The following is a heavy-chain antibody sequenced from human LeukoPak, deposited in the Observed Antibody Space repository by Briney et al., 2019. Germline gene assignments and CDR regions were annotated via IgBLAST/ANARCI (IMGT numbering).Heavy chain of an antibody. Sequence: PSETLSLTCTVSGGSISSSSYSWGWLRQPPGKGLEWIGSIYHTGSIYYNPSLKSRVTISVDTSKNQFSLKLSSVTAADTAVYYCARQSYYGSGTYYIADFWGQGTLVTVSS. CDR1: GGSISSSSYS. V-gene: IGHV4-39*01. CDR3: ARQSYYGSGTYYIADF. CDR2: IYHTGSI. J-gene: IGHJ4*02. D-gene: IGHD3-10*01.